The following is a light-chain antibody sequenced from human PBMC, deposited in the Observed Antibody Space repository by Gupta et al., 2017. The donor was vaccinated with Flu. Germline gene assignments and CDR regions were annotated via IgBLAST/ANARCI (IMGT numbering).Light chain of an antibody. Sequence: PSSVSASVGDRVTISCRASQGISTWLASYQQKPRRAPRLLLSGASRVESGVLSRLSGDGSETXFTLTIXSRQPEDFATYYCQLTNSFPPTFGXGTKVEIK. V-gene: IGKV1-12*01. J-gene: IGKJ1*01. CDR3: QLTNSFPPT. CDR2: GAS. CDR1: QGISTW.